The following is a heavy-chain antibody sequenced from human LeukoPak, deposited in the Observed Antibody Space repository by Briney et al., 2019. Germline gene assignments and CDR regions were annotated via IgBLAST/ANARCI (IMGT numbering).Heavy chain of an antibody. J-gene: IGHJ4*02. Sequence: ASVKVSCKAAGYTFTGYYMHWVRQAPGQGLEWMGWINPNSGGTNYAQKFQGRVTMTRDTSISTAYMELSRLRSDDTAVYYCARVSYDFWRGYYGGFDYWGQGTLVTVSS. CDR3: ARVSYDFWRGYYGGFDY. CDR2: INPNSGGT. D-gene: IGHD3-3*01. V-gene: IGHV1-2*02. CDR1: GYTFTGYY.